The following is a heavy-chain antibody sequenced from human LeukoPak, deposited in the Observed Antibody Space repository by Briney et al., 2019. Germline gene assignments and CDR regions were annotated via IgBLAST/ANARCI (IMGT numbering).Heavy chain of an antibody. CDR1: GGTFSSYA. J-gene: IGHJ4*02. CDR3: ARGGSPAASAPFDY. D-gene: IGHD5-18*01. Sequence: GSSVKVSCKASGGTFSSYAISWVRQAPGQGLEWMGGIIPIFGTANYAQKFQGRVTITADESTSTAYMELSSLRSEDTAVYYCARGGSPAASAPFDYWGQGTLVTVSS. CDR2: IIPIFGTA. V-gene: IGHV1-69*01.